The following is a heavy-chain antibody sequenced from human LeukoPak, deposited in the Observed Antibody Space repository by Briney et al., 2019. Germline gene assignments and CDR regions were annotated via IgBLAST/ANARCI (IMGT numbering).Heavy chain of an antibody. CDR3: AKGSNDFWSGYLPGFDP. V-gene: IGHV3-23*01. CDR1: GFTFSSYA. CDR2: ISGSGGTT. J-gene: IGHJ5*02. Sequence: PGGSLRLSCAASGFTFSSYAMSWVRQAPGKGLEWVSAISGSGGTTYYAGSVKGRFTISRDNSKNTLYLKMNSLRAEDTAVYYCAKGSNDFWSGYLPGFDPWGQGTLVTVS. D-gene: IGHD3-3*01.